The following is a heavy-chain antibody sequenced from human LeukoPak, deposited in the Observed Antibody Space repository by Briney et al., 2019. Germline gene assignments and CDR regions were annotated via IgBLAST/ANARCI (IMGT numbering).Heavy chain of an antibody. D-gene: IGHD3-10*01. V-gene: IGHV4-59*12. CDR2: IYYSGST. CDR1: GISISSYC. CDR3: ARIGSGSSGY. Sequence: SETVSLTCTGSGISISSYCWSWLRQPPGKGLEWIGYIYYSGSTNYNPSLKSRVTISVATSKNQFSLKLSSVTAADTAVYYCARIGSGSSGYWGQGTLVTVSS. J-gene: IGHJ4*02.